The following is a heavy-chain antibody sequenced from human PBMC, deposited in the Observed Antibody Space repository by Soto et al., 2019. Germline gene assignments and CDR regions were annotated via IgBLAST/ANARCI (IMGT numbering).Heavy chain of an antibody. V-gene: IGHV1-2*02. CDR1: GYPVTAYY. J-gene: IGHJ3*02. D-gene: IGHD3-3*01. Sequence: QLHLVQSGAVVKKPGASVTVSCSASGYPVTAYYMHWVRQAPGRGLEWMGGINPATGAAKYTQTFPVRVNMPRDTSTSTVFMELSGLTSEDTAVFYRARGWGVGVAGSAAFDMWGQGTLVTVSS. CDR3: ARGWGVGVAGSAAFDM. CDR2: INPATGAA.